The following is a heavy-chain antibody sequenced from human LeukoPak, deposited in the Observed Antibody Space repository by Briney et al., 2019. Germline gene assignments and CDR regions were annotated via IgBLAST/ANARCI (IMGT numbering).Heavy chain of an antibody. CDR3: TRGSGTSFDY. CDR1: GFTFSSYD. D-gene: IGHD1-26*01. J-gene: IGHJ4*02. CDR2: IGTAGDT. Sequence: GRSLRLSCAASGFTFSSYDMHWVRQVTGKGLEWVSAIGTAGDTYYPASVRGRFTFSRENARNSLYLQMNSLTAGDTAVYYCTRGSGTSFDYWGQGILVTVSS. V-gene: IGHV3-13*04.